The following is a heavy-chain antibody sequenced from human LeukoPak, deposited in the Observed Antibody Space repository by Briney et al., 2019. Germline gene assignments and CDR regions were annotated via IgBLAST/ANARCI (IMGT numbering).Heavy chain of an antibody. CDR2: INHSGST. J-gene: IGHJ6*03. CDR3: ARNYYYYMDV. Sequence: SETLSLTCAVYGGSYSGYYWSWIRQPPGKGLEWIGEINHSGSTNYNPSLKSRVTISVDTSKNQFSLKLSSVTAADTAVYYCARNYYYYMDVWGKGTTVTVSS. CDR1: GGSYSGYY. V-gene: IGHV4-34*01.